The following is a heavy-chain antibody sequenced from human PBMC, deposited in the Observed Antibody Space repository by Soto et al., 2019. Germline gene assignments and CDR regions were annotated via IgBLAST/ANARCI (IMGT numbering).Heavy chain of an antibody. V-gene: IGHV6-1*01. D-gene: IGHD3-22*01. CDR1: GDSVSSNSAA. CDR2: TYYRSKWYN. J-gene: IGHJ3*01. CDR3: ARAPYFYDTTGYYLAFDF. Sequence: PSQTLSLTCAISGDSVSSNSAAWNWIRQSPSRGLEWLGRTYYRSKWYNDYAVSVKSRITINPDTSKNQFSLQLNSVTPEDTAVYYCARAPYFYDTTGYYLAFDFWGQGTMVTVSS.